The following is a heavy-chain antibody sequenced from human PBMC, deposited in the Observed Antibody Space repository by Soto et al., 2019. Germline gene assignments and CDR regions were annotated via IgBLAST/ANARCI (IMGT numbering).Heavy chain of an antibody. V-gene: IGHV4-34*01. J-gene: IGHJ4*02. D-gene: IGHD5-12*01. CDR1: GGSFSGYY. Sequence: SETLSLTCAVYGGSFSGYYWSWIRQPPGKGLEWIGEINHSGSTNYNPSLKSRVTISVDTSKNQFSLKLSSVTAADTAVYYCASRRRYSGYDKSRERFDYWGQGTLVTVSS. CDR2: INHSGST. CDR3: ASRRRYSGYDKSRERFDY.